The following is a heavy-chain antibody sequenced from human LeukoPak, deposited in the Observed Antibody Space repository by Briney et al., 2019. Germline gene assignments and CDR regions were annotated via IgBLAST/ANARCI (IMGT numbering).Heavy chain of an antibody. CDR3: ARPTIFGVVLPDY. D-gene: IGHD3-3*01. V-gene: IGHV1-2*02. CDR2: INPNSGGT. J-gene: IGHJ4*02. Sequence: ASVKVSCKASGYTFTDYFIHWVRQAPGQGLEWMGWINPNSGGTKYAQKFQGRVTMSRDTSISTAYMELSRLRSDDTAVYYCARPTIFGVVLPDYWGQGTLVTVSS. CDR1: GYTFTDYF.